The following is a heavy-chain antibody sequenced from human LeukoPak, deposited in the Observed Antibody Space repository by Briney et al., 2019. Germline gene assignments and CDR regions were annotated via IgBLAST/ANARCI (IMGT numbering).Heavy chain of an antibody. V-gene: IGHV4-59*12. CDR1: GGSISSYY. D-gene: IGHD3-3*01. Sequence: SETLSLTCTVSGGSISSYYWSWIRQPPGKGLEWIGYIYHSGSTYYNPSLKSRVSISLDRSKNQFSLKLSSVTAADTAVYYCARGNYDFWSGYLYWGQGTLVTVSS. CDR2: IYHSGST. CDR3: ARGNYDFWSGYLY. J-gene: IGHJ4*02.